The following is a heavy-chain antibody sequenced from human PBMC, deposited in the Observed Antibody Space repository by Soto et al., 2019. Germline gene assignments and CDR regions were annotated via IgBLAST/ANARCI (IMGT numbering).Heavy chain of an antibody. J-gene: IGHJ4*02. Sequence: PSETLSLTCTVSGGSISSYYWSWIRQPPGKGLEWIGYIYYSGSTNYNPSLKSRVTISVDTSKNQFSLKLSSVTAADTAVYYCARDSGSYYGYGNYFDYWGQGTLVTVSS. D-gene: IGHD1-26*01. CDR2: IYYSGST. V-gene: IGHV4-59*01. CDR3: ARDSGSYYGYGNYFDY. CDR1: GGSISSYY.